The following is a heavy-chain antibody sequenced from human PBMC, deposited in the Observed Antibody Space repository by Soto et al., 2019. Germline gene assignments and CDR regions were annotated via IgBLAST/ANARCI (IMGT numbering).Heavy chain of an antibody. Sequence: GSLSLSCAASGFSFSNYAMNWVRQAPGKGLEWVSAISAGGSNTNYADSVKGRFTISSDNSKNTLYLQMNGLRADDTAVYYCAKEYSTSFDYWGQGTPVTAPQ. J-gene: IGHJ4*02. D-gene: IGHD6-6*01. CDR3: AKEYSTSFDY. V-gene: IGHV3-23*01. CDR1: GFSFSNYA. CDR2: ISAGGSNT.